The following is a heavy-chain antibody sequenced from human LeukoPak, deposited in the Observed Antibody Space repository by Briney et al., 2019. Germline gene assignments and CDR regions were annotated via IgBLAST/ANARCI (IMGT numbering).Heavy chain of an antibody. V-gene: IGHV4-59*01. J-gene: IGHJ4*02. Sequence: SETLSLTCTVSGVSISSYYWSWIRQPPGKGLEWIGYIYYSGSTNYNPSLKSRVTISVDTSKNQFSLKLSSVTAADTAVYYCARGRVAARSAFDYWGQGTLVTVSS. CDR3: ARGRVAARSAFDY. CDR2: IYYSGST. D-gene: IGHD6-6*01. CDR1: GVSISSYY.